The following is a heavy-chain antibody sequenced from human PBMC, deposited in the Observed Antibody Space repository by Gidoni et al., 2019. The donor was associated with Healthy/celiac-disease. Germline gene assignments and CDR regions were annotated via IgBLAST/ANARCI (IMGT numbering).Heavy chain of an antibody. CDR1: RFTFSSYA. V-gene: IGHV3-23*01. Sequence: EVHLLESGVGLVQPGGSLRLSCAASRFTFSSYAMSWVRQAPGKGLEWVSAISGSGGSTYYADSVKGRFNISRDNSKNTRYLQMNSLRAEDTAVDYCAHVASHWYYFDYWGQGTLVTVSS. J-gene: IGHJ4*02. CDR3: AHVASHWYYFDY. D-gene: IGHD2-8*02. CDR2: ISGSGGST.